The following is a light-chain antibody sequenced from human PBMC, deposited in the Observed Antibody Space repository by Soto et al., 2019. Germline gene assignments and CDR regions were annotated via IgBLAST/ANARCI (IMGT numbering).Light chain of an antibody. CDR1: SSNIGSNY. J-gene: IGLJ3*02. Sequence: THPPPRCRTPGQRVTISYSGSSSNIGSNYVYWYQQLPGKASKPFIYRYNQRPSAAPDRFSVSYNGNLYSYAINRPRSEDEADYYCAPCDDSQSAWVFSGGTQLTVL. CDR3: APCDDSQSAWV. V-gene: IGLV1-47*01. CDR2: RYN.